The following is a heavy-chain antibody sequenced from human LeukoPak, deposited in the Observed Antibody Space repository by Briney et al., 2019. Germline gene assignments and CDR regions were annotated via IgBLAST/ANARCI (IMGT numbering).Heavy chain of an antibody. D-gene: IGHD3-10*01. CDR3: GRDLWFGELLADY. CDR2: IKQDGSEK. CDR1: GFTFSSYW. Sequence: PGGSLRLSCAASGFTFSSYWMSWVRQAPGKGLGWVANIKQDGSEKYYVDSVKGRFTISTENAKNSLYLQMNSLRAEETAVYYCGRDLWFGELLADYWGQGTLVTVSS. J-gene: IGHJ4*02. V-gene: IGHV3-7*01.